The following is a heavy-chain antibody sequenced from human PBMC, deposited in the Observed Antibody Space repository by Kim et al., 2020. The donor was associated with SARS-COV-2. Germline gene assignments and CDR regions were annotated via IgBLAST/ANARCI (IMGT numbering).Heavy chain of an antibody. CDR3: AINTAMVTGYGDYYYGMDV. V-gene: IGHV1-69*13. J-gene: IGHJ6*02. D-gene: IGHD5-18*01. CDR1: GGTFSSYA. Sequence: SVKVSCKASGGTFSSYAISWVRQAPGQGLEWMGGIIPIFGTANYAQKFQGRVTITADESTSTAYMELSSLRSEDTAVYYCAINTAMVTGYGDYYYGMDVWGQGTTVTVSS. CDR2: IIPIFGTA.